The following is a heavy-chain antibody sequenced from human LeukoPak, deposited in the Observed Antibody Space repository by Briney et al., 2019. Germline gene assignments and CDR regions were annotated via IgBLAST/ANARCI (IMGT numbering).Heavy chain of an antibody. CDR2: INSNSCGT. Sequence: GSVTVSRKASVYTFTDYYMHWVRQPPAQGLEWMGWINSNSCGTNYAQKIQGRVIMTRDTSISTAYMELSRLRSDDTAVYYCARDFAIFSGYDAYYFDYWGQGTLVTVSS. CDR3: ARDFAIFSGYDAYYFDY. CDR1: VYTFTDYY. V-gene: IGHV1-2*02. D-gene: IGHD5-12*01. J-gene: IGHJ4*02.